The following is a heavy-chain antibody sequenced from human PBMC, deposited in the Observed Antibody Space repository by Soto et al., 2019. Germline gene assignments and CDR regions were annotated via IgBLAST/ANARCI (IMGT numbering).Heavy chain of an antibody. V-gene: IGHV1-46*03. D-gene: IGHD1-1*01. J-gene: IGHJ4*02. CDR2: INPGLGTT. CDR3: SRGYPPRDQLGNLPGAF. Sequence: ASVKVSCKASGYTFTTHNMHWVRQAPGQGLEWMGIINPGLGTTTYAQKFQGRVTMTSDTSTSTVYMELSSLRSEDTAIYYCSRGYPPRDQLGNLPGAFWGQGTLVTVSS. CDR1: GYTFTTHN.